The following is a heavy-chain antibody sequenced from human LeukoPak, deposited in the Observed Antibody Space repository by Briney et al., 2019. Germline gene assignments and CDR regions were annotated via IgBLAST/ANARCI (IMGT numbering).Heavy chain of an antibody. CDR1: GYTFTDYY. CDR2: INPNSGDT. Sequence: GASVKVSCKASGYTFTDYYIHWVRQAPGQGLEWMGWINPNSGDTNYAQKFQGRVTMTSDTSSTTAYMELTSLSFDDTAVYYCARGERKETGYEPFRIRGQGTMVTVSS. V-gene: IGHV1-2*02. CDR3: ARGERKETGYEPFRI. D-gene: IGHD3-9*01. J-gene: IGHJ3*02.